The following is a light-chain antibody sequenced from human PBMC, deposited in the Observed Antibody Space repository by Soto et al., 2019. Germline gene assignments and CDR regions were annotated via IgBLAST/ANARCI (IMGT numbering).Light chain of an antibody. CDR2: DVS. J-gene: IGLJ2*01. CDR1: SSDVGGYNY. Sequence: QSVLTQPASESGSPGQSITISCTGTSSDVGGYNYVSWYQQHPGKAPKLMIYDVSNRPSGVSNRFSGSKSGNTASLTISGLQAEDEADYYCSSYTSSSTYVVFGGGTKVTVL. CDR3: SSYTSSSTYVV. V-gene: IGLV2-14*01.